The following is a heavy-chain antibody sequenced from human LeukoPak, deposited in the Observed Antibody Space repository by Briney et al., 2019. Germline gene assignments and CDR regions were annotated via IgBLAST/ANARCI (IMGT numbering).Heavy chain of an antibody. CDR2: ISGTGDNT. CDR1: GFTFSGFS. J-gene: IGHJ6*03. Sequence: PGESLRLSCAASGFTFSGFSMSWVRRPAGKGLEWVSGISGTGDNTLYADSVKDWFTISRDNSKSTLYLEMNSLRAEDTAIYYCAKMKGHPLPKYYMEVWGQGTAVTVSS. D-gene: IGHD2-21*02. CDR3: AKMKGHPLPKYYMEV. V-gene: IGHV3-23*01.